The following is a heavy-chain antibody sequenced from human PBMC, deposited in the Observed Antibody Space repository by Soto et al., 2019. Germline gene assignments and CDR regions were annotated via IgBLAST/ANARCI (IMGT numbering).Heavy chain of an antibody. V-gene: IGHV3-9*01. D-gene: IGHD4-4*01. CDR2: ISWNSDNI. Sequence: ALRPSAAAPVVTFGAYAMQWVRQAPGKGREWVSGISWNSDNIVYADSVKGRFTISRDNAKNSLYLQMNSLRAEDTALYYCAKDLYSNYGDAFDIWGQGTMVTVSS. CDR1: VVTFGAYA. J-gene: IGHJ3*02. CDR3: AKDLYSNYGDAFDI.